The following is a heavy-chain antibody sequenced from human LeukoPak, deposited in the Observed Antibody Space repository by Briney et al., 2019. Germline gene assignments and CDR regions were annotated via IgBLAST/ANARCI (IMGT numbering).Heavy chain of an antibody. J-gene: IGHJ6*02. CDR2: ISYGGSNK. V-gene: IGHV3-30*04. CDR3: ARESYDFWSGPLYYYYGMDV. Sequence: GGSLRLSCAASGFTFSSYAMHWVRQAPGKGLEWVAVISYGGSNKYYADSVKGRFTISRDNSKNTLYLQMNSLRAEDTAVYYCARESYDFWSGPLYYYYGMDVWGQGTTVTVSS. D-gene: IGHD3-3*01. CDR1: GFTFSSYA.